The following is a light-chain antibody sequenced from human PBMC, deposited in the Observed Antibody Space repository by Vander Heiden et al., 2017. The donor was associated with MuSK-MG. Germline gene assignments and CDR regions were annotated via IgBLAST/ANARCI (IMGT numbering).Light chain of an antibody. CDR3: HQSKNWPPGT. J-gene: IGKJ1*01. V-gene: IGKV3-15*01. CDR2: GAS. Sequence: EIVMRQSPATLSVSPGERATLSCRAGQSVSSNLAWYQQKPGQAPRLLIYGASTRATGIPARFSGSGSGTEFTLTISSLQSEDFGVYYCHQSKNWPPGTFGQGTKVEIK. CDR1: QSVSSN.